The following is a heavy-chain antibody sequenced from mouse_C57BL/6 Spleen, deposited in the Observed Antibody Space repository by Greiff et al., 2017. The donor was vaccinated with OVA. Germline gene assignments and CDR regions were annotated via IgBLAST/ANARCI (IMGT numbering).Heavy chain of an antibody. D-gene: IGHD2-4*01. J-gene: IGHJ3*01. Sequence: QVQLQQPGAELVKPGASVKLSCKASGYTFTSYWMHWVKQRPGQGLEWIGMIHPNSGSTNYNEKFKSKATLTVDKSSSTAYMQLSSLTSEDSAVYYCAMEANDYDTWFAYWGQGTLVTVSA. CDR1: GYTFTSYW. CDR3: AMEANDYDTWFAY. V-gene: IGHV1-64*01. CDR2: IHPNSGST.